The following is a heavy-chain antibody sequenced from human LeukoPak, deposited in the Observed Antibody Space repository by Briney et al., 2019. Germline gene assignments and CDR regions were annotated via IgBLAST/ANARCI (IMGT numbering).Heavy chain of an antibody. Sequence: GGSLRLSCAASGFTFSSYWMRWVRQAPGKGLEWVSNIKEDGSEKYYVDSVKGRFTISRDNAENSLHLQMNSLRAEDTAVYDCARYLYYYESSGCRPTDVWGQGTTVTVSS. D-gene: IGHD3-22*01. CDR1: GFTFSSYW. J-gene: IGHJ6*02. V-gene: IGHV3-7*04. CDR2: IKEDGSEK. CDR3: ARYLYYYESSGCRPTDV.